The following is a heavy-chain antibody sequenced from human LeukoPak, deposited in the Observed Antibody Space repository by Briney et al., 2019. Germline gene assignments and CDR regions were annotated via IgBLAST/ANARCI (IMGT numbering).Heavy chain of an antibody. V-gene: IGHV3-7*01. CDR2: IAEDGIRK. J-gene: IGHJ6*03. CDR3: AREYYFYHMDG. Sequence: GGSLRLSCAASEFAFRDHWMTWVRHTPGKGLEWVANIAEDGIRKYYVDSVKGRFTISRDNAKHTLSLQMNNLRADDTAVYYCAREYYFYHMDGWGKGTTVTVSS. CDR1: EFAFRDHW.